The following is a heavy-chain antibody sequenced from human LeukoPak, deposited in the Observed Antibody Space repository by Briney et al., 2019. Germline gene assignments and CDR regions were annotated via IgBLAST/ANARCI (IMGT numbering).Heavy chain of an antibody. CDR2: IWYDGSNK. D-gene: IGHD5-24*01. J-gene: IGHJ4*02. V-gene: IGHV3-33*01. CDR3: ARDMGWQQFDC. Sequence: PGGSLRLSCAASGFTFSSYGMHWVRQAPGKGLEWVAVIWYDGSNKYYADSVKGRFTISRDNSKNTLYLQMNSLRAEDTAVYYCARDMGWQQFDCWGQGTLVTVSS. CDR1: GFTFSSYG.